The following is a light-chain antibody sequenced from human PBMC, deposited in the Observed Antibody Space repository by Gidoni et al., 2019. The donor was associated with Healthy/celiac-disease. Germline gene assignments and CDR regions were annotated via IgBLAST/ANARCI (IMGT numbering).Light chain of an antibody. Sequence: SSVLPPPPSVSVAPGQTARITCGGNNIGSKSVHWYQQKPGQAPVLGVYDDSDRPSGSPERFSGANSGNTATLTISRVEAGDEADYYCQVWDSSSDHLFGGGTKLTVL. CDR3: QVWDSSSDHL. CDR2: DDS. CDR1: NIGSKS. J-gene: IGLJ2*01. V-gene: IGLV3-21*02.